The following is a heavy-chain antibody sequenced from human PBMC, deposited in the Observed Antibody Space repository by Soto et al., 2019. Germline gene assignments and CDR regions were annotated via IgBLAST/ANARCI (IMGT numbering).Heavy chain of an antibody. Sequence: AETLSLTCTVSGVTISSYYWPWIRQSPGKGLEWIGYVYHVGTTKYNPSLNNRASIMLDTSKSQFSLRLRSVNAADTAVYFCARESIVGDTRFDPWGHGTLVTVSS. D-gene: IGHD1-26*01. J-gene: IGHJ5*02. V-gene: IGHV4-59*01. CDR1: GVTISSYY. CDR3: ARESIVGDTRFDP. CDR2: VYHVGTT.